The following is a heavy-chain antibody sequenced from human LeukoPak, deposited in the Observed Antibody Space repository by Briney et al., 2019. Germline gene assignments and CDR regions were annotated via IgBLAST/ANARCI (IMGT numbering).Heavy chain of an antibody. CDR1: GFTFSGYW. CDR2: IKQDGSEK. D-gene: IGHD2-15*01. V-gene: IGHV3-7*01. Sequence: GGSLRLSCAASGFTFSGYWMSWVRQAPGKGLEWVANIKQDGSEKYYVDSVKGRFTISRDNAKNSLYLQMNSLRAEDTAVYYCAREACSGDSCYARYYYYYMDVWGKGTTVTVSS. CDR3: AREACSGDSCYARYYYYYMDV. J-gene: IGHJ6*03.